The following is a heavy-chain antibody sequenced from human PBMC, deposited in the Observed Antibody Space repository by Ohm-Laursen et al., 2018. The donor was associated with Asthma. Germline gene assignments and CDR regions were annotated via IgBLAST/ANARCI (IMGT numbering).Heavy chain of an antibody. D-gene: IGHD5-18*01. CDR1: GFNFNSSA. CDR3: ARGLGGIHRWLSYQIDE. CDR2: MSYDGTNK. V-gene: IGHV3-30-3*01. Sequence: SLRLSCTASGFNFNSSAMHWVRQAPGKGLEWVAVMSYDGTNKYHAASVQGRFTISRDNSKSTLFLQMSSLRPEDTAVYYCARGLGGIHRWLSYQIDEWGLGTQVTVSS. J-gene: IGHJ4*02.